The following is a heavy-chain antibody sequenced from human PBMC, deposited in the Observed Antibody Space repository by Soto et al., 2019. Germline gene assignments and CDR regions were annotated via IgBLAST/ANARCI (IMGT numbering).Heavy chain of an antibody. D-gene: IGHD3-10*01. J-gene: IGHJ6*02. V-gene: IGHV4-39*01. Sequence: LSLTCTVSGGSISSSSYYWGWIRQPPGKGLEWIGSIYYSGSTYYNPSLKSRVAISVDTSKNQFSLKLSSVTAADTAVYYCARIPYYYYGSGSYGAPYYGMDVWGQGTTVTVYS. CDR3: ARIPYYYYGSGSYGAPYYGMDV. CDR2: IYYSGST. CDR1: GGSISSSSYY.